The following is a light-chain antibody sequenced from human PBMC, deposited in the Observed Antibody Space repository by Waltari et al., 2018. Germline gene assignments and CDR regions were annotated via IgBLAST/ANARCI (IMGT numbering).Light chain of an antibody. J-gene: IGKJ4*01. CDR3: QHFHSWPLT. CDR2: GAS. Sequence: EVVMTQSPATLSVSPGERATLSCRASRNINNNFPWYHQIPGQPPRLLISGASTRAPGIPAGFSGSGSGTEFTRTSSSLQSEDFAVYYCQHFHSWPLTFGGGTKVEIK. V-gene: IGKV3-15*01. CDR1: RNINNN.